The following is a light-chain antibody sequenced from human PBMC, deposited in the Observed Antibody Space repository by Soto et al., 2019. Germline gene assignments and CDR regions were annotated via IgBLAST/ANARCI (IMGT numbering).Light chain of an antibody. CDR3: QQTFTTPHT. CDR1: LSINTY. J-gene: IGKJ2*01. Sequence: DIQMTQSPLSLSASVGDRVAITCRSSLSINTYLNWIQQKPGKAPKVLIYGASSLQNGVPARFSGSGYGTVFTLTISSLQPEDSATYYCQQTFTTPHTFGRGTHLEIE. V-gene: IGKV1-39*01. CDR2: GAS.